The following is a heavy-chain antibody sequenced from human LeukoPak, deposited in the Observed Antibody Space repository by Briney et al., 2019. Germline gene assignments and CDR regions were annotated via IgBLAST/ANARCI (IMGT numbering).Heavy chain of an antibody. CDR2: MNPNTGDT. Sequence: ASVKVSCKASGYTFNGYDINWVRQATGQGLEWMGWMNPNTGDTGYAQKFQGRVTMTRNTSIDTAYMELSGLKSEDTAVYYCTRGSLSGSSRDYWGQGTLVTLSS. CDR1: GYTFNGYD. D-gene: IGHD1-26*01. J-gene: IGHJ4*02. V-gene: IGHV1-8*01. CDR3: TRGSLSGSSRDY.